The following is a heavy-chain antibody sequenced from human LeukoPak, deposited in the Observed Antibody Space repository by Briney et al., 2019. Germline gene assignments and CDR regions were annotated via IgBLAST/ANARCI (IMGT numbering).Heavy chain of an antibody. D-gene: IGHD1-26*01. CDR3: ERYGAQYYYYYMDV. V-gene: IGHV5-51*01. Sequence: GESLKISCTGSGYNFTTYWIGWVRQMPGKGLEWMGIVYPGDSETRYSPSFQGQVTISADKSINTVYLQWSSLRASDTAMYYCERYGAQYYYYYMDVWGTGTTVTVSS. CDR1: GYNFTTYW. J-gene: IGHJ6*03. CDR2: VYPGDSET.